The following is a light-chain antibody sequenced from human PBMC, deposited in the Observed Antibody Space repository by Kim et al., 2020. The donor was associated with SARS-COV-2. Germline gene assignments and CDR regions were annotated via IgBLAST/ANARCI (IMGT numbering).Light chain of an antibody. V-gene: IGKV3D-15*01. CDR1: LSVDTK. Sequence: VSPGEGAPPTCSGSLSVDTKLAWYQQKGGRPPRILIYGASTRATGVPARFSGSGSGTDFTLTISSLQSEDFAVYYCQQYHDWAETFGQGTKVDIK. J-gene: IGKJ1*01. CDR3: QQYHDWAET. CDR2: GAS.